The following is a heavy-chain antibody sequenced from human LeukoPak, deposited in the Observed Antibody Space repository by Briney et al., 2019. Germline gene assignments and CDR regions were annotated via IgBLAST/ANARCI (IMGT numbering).Heavy chain of an antibody. Sequence: PSETLSLTCTVSGGSISSYYWSWIRQPPGKGLEWIGYVYYSGSTNYNPSLKSRVTISVDTSKNQFSLKLSSVTAADTAVYYCARAPSLYNWFDPWGQGTLVTVSS. CDR3: ARAPSLYNWFDP. CDR1: GGSISSYY. V-gene: IGHV4-59*01. J-gene: IGHJ5*02. CDR2: VYYSGST.